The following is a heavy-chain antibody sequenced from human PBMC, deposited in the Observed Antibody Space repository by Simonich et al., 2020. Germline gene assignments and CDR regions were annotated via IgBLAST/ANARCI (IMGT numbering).Heavy chain of an antibody. J-gene: IGHJ4*02. Sequence: EVQLVESGGGLVQPGGSLRLSCAASGFTFSSYWMSWVRQAPVQGQEWVANLKRDGIEKYYGASVKGRFTISRDTAKNSLYLQMNSLRAEDTAVYYCARFRGRYFDWLFDYWGQGTLVTVSS. D-gene: IGHD3-9*01. CDR1: GFTFSSYW. CDR3: ARFRGRYFDWLFDY. CDR2: LKRDGIEK. V-gene: IGHV3-7*01.